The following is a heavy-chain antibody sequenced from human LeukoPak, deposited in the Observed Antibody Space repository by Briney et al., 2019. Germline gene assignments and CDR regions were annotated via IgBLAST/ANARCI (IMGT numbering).Heavy chain of an antibody. CDR1: GYTFTRYY. Sequence: ASVKVSCKAFGYTFTRYYMHWVRQAPGQGLEWMGWINPNSGGTNYAQKFQGRVTMTRDTSISTAYMELSRLRSDDTAVYYCARVATGAKVDYWGQGTLVTVSS. CDR2: INPNSGGT. CDR3: ARVATGAKVDY. J-gene: IGHJ4*02. D-gene: IGHD5-12*01. V-gene: IGHV1-2*02.